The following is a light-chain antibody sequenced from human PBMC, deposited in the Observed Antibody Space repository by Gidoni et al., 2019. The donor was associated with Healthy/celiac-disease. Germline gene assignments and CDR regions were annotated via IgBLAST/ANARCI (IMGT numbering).Light chain of an antibody. CDR1: TSDVGGYNY. CDR2: DVS. Sequence: QSALTQPAPVSGSPGQSFTISCTGTTSDVGGYNYVSWYQQHPGKAPNLMIYDVSNRPSGVSNRFSGSKSGNTASLTSSGLQAEDEADYYCSSYTSSSTPVVFGGGTKLTVL. CDR3: SSYTSSSTPVV. J-gene: IGLJ2*01. V-gene: IGLV2-14*01.